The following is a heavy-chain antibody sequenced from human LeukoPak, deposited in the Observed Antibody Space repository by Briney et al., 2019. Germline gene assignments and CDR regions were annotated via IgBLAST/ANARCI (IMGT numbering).Heavy chain of an antibody. J-gene: IGHJ4*02. D-gene: IGHD1-26*01. V-gene: IGHV3-48*01. CDR1: GITFSTYN. CDR3: ARDKPYSGSSYDFDF. CDR2: ISSSSDTI. Sequence: GGSLRLSCAASGITFSTYNMNWVRQAPGKGLEWVSSISSSSDTIYYADSVKGRFTISRDNAKNSLNLQMSSLRAEDTAVYYCARDKPYSGSSYDFDFWGQGTLVTVSS.